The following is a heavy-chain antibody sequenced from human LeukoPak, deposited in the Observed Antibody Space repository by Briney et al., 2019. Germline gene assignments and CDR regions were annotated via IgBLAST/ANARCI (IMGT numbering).Heavy chain of an antibody. J-gene: IGHJ4*02. CDR3: ARYSKRDFWSGFLSDY. CDR2: INQDGSEK. CDR1: GFTLITYW. V-gene: IGHV3-7*02. Sequence: GGSLRLSCAASGFTLITYWMSWVRQAPGKGLVWVANINQDGSEKYYVDSVKGRFTISRDNAKNSLYLQMNSLSAEDTAVYYCARYSKRDFWSGFLSDYWGQGTLVTVSS. D-gene: IGHD3-3*01.